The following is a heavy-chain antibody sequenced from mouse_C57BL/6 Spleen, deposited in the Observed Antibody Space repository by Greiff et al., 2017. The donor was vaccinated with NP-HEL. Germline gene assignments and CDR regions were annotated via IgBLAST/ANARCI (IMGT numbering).Heavy chain of an antibody. CDR1: GFNIKDDY. CDR2: IDPENGDT. Sequence: EVKLQESGAELVRPGASVKLSCTASGFNIKDDYMHWVKQRPEQGLEWIGWIDPENGDTEYASKFQGKATITADTSSNTAYLQLSSLTSEDTAVYYCTTSYYYGSRGFAYWGQGTLVTVSA. CDR3: TTSYYYGSRGFAY. J-gene: IGHJ3*01. V-gene: IGHV14-4*01. D-gene: IGHD1-1*01.